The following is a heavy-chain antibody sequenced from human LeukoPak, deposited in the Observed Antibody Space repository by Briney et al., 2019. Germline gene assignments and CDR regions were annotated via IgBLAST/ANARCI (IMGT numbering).Heavy chain of an antibody. V-gene: IGHV6-1*01. CDR3: ARHIYYFDS. D-gene: IGHD2-21*01. J-gene: IGHJ4*02. Sequence: SQTLSLTCAISGDSVSSNSAAWNWISQSPSIGLEWLGRTYYRSKWYNDYGVFVKCRITIKPDTSKNQFSLQLNSVSPEETAVYYCARHIYYFDSWGQGTLVTVSS. CDR1: GDSVSSNSAA. CDR2: TYYRSKWYN.